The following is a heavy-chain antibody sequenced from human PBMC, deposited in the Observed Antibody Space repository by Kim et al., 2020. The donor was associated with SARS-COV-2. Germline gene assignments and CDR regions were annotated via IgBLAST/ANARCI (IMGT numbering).Heavy chain of an antibody. CDR2: INHSGST. J-gene: IGHJ4*01. V-gene: IGHV4-34*01. D-gene: IGHD6-19*01. CDR1: GGSFSGYY. CDR3: ARPGDSSGWYGGYDFDY. Sequence: SETLSLTCAVYGGSFSGYYWSWIRQPPGKGLEWIGEINHSGSTNYNPSLKSRVTISVDTSKNQFSLKLSSVTAADTAVYYCARPGDSSGWYGGYDFDYWG.